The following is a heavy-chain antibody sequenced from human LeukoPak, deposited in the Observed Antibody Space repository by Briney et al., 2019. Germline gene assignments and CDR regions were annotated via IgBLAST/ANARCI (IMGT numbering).Heavy chain of an antibody. J-gene: IGHJ4*02. CDR2: ISPTSSTT. Sequence: PGGSLRLSCAASGFTFNSYSMNWVRQAPGKGLEWVSYISPTSSTTYYADSVKGRFTISRDTAKNSLYLQMNSLRAEDTAIYYCARDDRLLWFGELLKCGFDYWGQGTLVTVSS. D-gene: IGHD3-10*01. CDR3: ARDDRLLWFGELLKCGFDY. V-gene: IGHV3-48*04. CDR1: GFTFNSYS.